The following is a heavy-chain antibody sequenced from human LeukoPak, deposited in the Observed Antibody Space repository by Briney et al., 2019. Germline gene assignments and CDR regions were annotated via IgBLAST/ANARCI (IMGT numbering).Heavy chain of an antibody. V-gene: IGHV3-30*03. CDR2: ISYDGSNK. D-gene: IGHD3-3*01. CDR1: GFTLSTYT. J-gene: IGHJ4*02. Sequence: VGSLRLSCAASGFTLSTYTMHWVPHAPGRGPEWVAVISYDGSNKFYADSAKGRFAISRDNSQNTLYLQMDSLRPEDPAVYYCARVRGDYDFWSDYYRSLSGYDEVYWGQGTLVSVSS. CDR3: ARVRGDYDFWSDYYRSLSGYDEVY.